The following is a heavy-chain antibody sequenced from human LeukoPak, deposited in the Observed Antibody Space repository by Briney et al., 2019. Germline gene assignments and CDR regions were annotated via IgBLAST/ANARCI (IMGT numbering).Heavy chain of an antibody. D-gene: IGHD1-26*01. Sequence: GGSLRLSCEASGFTFRDYLMNWVRQAPGKGLEWVSLIYSGGSTYYADSVKGRFTISRDNSKNTLYLQMNSLRADDTALYYCARLSGSYDYWGQGTLVTVSS. CDR3: ARLSGSYDY. V-gene: IGHV3-53*01. CDR1: GFTFRDYL. CDR2: IYSGGST. J-gene: IGHJ4*02.